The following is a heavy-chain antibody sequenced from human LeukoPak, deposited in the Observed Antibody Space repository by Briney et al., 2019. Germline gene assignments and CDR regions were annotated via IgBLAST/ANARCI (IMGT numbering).Heavy chain of an antibody. Sequence: SGGSLRLSCAASAFTFDDYGMSWVRQAPGKGLEWVSSISGRSDDIYYADSVQGRFTISRDNSKNSLYLQMKSLRAEDTALYYCARRGYHDYSGFDYWGQGTLVTVSS. CDR2: ISGRSDDI. J-gene: IGHJ4*02. D-gene: IGHD1-26*01. CDR3: ARRGYHDYSGFDY. V-gene: IGHV3-21*01. CDR1: AFTFDDYG.